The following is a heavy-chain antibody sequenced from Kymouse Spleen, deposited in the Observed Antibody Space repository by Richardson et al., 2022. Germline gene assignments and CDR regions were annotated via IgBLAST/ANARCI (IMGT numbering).Heavy chain of an antibody. D-gene: IGHD5-18,IGHD3-10*01,IGHD5-18*01. CDR1: GFTFSSYG. CDR2: ISYDGSNK. J-gene: IGHJ4*02. CDR3: AKDSSAYGPFDY. V-gene: IGHV3-30*18. Sequence: QVQLVESGGGVVQPGRSLRLSCAASGFTFSSYGMHWVRQAPGKGLEWVAVISYDGSNKYYADSVKGRFTISRDNSKNTLYLQMNSLRAEDTAVYYCAKDSSAYGPFDYWGQGTLVTVSS.